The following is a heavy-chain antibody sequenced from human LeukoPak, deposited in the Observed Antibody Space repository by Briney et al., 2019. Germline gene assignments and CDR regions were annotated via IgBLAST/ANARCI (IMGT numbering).Heavy chain of an antibody. V-gene: IGHV3-74*01. Sequence: GGSLRLSCAASGFTFSSYWMHWVRQAPGKGLVWVSRISSDGDTTNYADSVKGRFTISRDNAKNTLYLQMNSLRAEDTAVYYCARVLYSWNDVVDYWAQGTLVTVSS. D-gene: IGHD1-20*01. CDR2: ISSDGDTT. CDR3: ARVLYSWNDVVDY. J-gene: IGHJ4*02. CDR1: GFTFSSYW.